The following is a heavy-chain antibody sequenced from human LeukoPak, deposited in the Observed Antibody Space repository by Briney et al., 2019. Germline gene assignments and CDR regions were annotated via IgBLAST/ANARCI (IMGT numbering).Heavy chain of an antibody. CDR3: AKDKDKYCGGDCYSPLDAFDI. CDR2: IYSGGST. CDR1: GFTVSSNY. D-gene: IGHD2-21*02. V-gene: IGHV3-66*01. J-gene: IGHJ3*02. Sequence: PGGSLRLSCAASGFTVSSNYMSWVRQAPGKGLEWVSVIYSGGSTYYADSVKGRFTISRDNSKNTLYLQMNSLRAEDTAVYYCAKDKDKYCGGDCYSPLDAFDIWGQGTMVTVSS.